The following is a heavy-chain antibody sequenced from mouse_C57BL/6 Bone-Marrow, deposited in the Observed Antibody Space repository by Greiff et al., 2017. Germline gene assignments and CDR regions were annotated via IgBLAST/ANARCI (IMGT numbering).Heavy chain of an antibody. J-gene: IGHJ3*01. CDR1: GFTFSSYG. D-gene: IGHD2-12*01. CDR2: ISSGGSYT. Sequence: EVQGVESGGDLVKPGGSLKLSCAASGFTFSSYGMSWVRPTPDKRLAWVATISSGGSYTYYPDSVKGQFTISRDNAKTTLYRQMSSLKSEATAMYYCASPIYSPTWFAYWGRGTLVTVSA. V-gene: IGHV5-6*01. CDR3: ASPIYSPTWFAY.